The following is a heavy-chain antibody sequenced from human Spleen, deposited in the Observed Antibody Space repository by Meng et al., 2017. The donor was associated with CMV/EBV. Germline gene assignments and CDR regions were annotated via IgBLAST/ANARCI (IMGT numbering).Heavy chain of an antibody. J-gene: IGHJ5*02. Sequence: ASVKVSCKASGYTFTSNDINWVRQATGQGLEWMGWMNPNGGNTGYAQKFQGRVTMTRNTSISTAYMELRSLRSEDTAVYYCARDRWGLSDIWSGLFDPWGQGTLVTVSS. CDR3: ARDRWGLSDIWSGLFDP. D-gene: IGHD3-3*01. V-gene: IGHV1-8*01. CDR1: GYTFTSND. CDR2: MNPNGGNT.